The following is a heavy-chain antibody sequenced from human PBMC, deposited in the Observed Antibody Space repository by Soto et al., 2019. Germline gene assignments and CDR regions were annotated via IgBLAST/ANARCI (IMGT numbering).Heavy chain of an antibody. D-gene: IGHD6-19*01. CDR3: AILVGAVADTPPIDY. V-gene: IGHV3-30*03. J-gene: IGHJ4*02. CDR2: ISYDGSYK. Sequence: QVQLVESGGGVVQPGRSLRLSCAASGFTFSRYGMHWVRQAPGKGLEWVAVISYDGSYKDYADSVKGRFTISRDKSKNTLYLQMNSLRAEDTAVYYCAILVGAVADTPPIDYWGQGTLVTVSS. CDR1: GFTFSRYG.